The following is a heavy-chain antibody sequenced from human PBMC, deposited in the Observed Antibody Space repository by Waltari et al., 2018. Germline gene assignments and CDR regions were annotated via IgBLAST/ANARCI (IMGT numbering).Heavy chain of an antibody. D-gene: IGHD4-17*01. J-gene: IGHJ4*02. CDR1: GGTFSIYA. CDR2: IIPIFGTT. V-gene: IGHV1-69*01. CDR3: AKGGYGDYVRD. Sequence: QVQLVQSGAEVKKPGSSVKVSCKASGGTFSIYAISWVRQAPGQGLEWMGGIIPIFGTTNYAQKFQDRLTIIADESTTTAYMELGSLGSEDTAGYYCAKGGYGDYVRDWGQGTLVTVSS.